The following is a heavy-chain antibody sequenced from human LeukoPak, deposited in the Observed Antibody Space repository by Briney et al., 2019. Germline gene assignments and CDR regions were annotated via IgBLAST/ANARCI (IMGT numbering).Heavy chain of an antibody. V-gene: IGHV3-30*04. CDR1: GFTFSSYA. CDR3: ARDDRSLRVYYDS. J-gene: IGHJ4*02. Sequence: PGMSLRLSCAASGFTFSSYAMHWVRQAPGKGLEWVAMISYEGTVKYNAESVKGRFTISRVNSKNTLFLQMDSLRGDDTALYYCARDDRSLRVYYDSWGQGTLVTVSS. CDR2: ISYEGTVK. D-gene: IGHD4-17*01.